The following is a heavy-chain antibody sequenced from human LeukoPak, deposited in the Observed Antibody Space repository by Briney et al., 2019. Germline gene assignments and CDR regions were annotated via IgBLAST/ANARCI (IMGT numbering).Heavy chain of an antibody. Sequence: GGSLRLSCAASGFTFSSYWMHWVRQAPGKGLVWVSRINSDGSSTSYADSVKGRFTISRDNAKNTLYLQMNSLRAEDTAVYYCARVVVGEQDTAMVAFDIWGQGTMVTVSS. CDR2: INSDGSST. J-gene: IGHJ3*02. V-gene: IGHV3-74*01. CDR3: ARVVVGEQDTAMVAFDI. CDR1: GFTFSSYW. D-gene: IGHD5-18*01.